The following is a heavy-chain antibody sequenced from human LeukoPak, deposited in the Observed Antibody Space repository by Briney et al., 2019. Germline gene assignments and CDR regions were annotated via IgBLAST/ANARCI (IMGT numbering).Heavy chain of an antibody. J-gene: IGHJ3*02. Sequence: ASVKVSCKASGYTSTSYAMHWVRQAPGQRLEWMGWINAGNGNTKYSQKFQGRVTITRDTSASTAYMELSSLRSEDTAVYYCARDLGGNDAFDIWGQGTMVTVSS. CDR2: INAGNGNT. CDR3: ARDLGGNDAFDI. D-gene: IGHD3-16*01. V-gene: IGHV1-3*01. CDR1: GYTSTSYA.